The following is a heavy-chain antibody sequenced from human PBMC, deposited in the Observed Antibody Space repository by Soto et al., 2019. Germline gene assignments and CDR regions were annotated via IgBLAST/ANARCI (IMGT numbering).Heavy chain of an antibody. D-gene: IGHD2-2*02. CDR1: GFTFSDYY. CDR2: ISSSSSYT. V-gene: IGHV3-11*06. J-gene: IGHJ5*02. CDR3: ARSGVPAAILPFNWFDP. Sequence: GGSLRLSCAASGFTFSDYYMSWIRQAPGKGLEWVSYISSSSSYTNYADSVKGRFTISRDNAKNSLYLQMNSLRAEDTAVYYCARSGVPAAILPFNWFDPWGQGTLVTVSS.